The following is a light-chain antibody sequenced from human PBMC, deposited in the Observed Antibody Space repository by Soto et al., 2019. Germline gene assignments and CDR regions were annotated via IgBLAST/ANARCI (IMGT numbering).Light chain of an antibody. CDR1: QDISNY. CDR2: GAS. J-gene: IGKJ1*01. V-gene: IGKV1-27*01. Sequence: DIQMTQSPSSLSASVGDRVTITCRASQDISNYLAWYQQKPGQVPKLLIYGASTLQSGVPSRFSGSRSGTDFTLTISSLQTEDFATYYCQNYNRAPWTFGQGTKVETK. CDR3: QNYNRAPWT.